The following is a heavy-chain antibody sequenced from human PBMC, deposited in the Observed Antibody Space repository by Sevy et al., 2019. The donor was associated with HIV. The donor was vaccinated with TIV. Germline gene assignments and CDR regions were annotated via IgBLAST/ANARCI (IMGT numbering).Heavy chain of an antibody. Sequence: GESLKISCAASGFTFSEYGMHWVRQAPGKGLEWVAVISHEGRNNKYNADSVKGRFTISRDNSKNKLYLQMNGLRAEDTAIYYCARDRGEFLSSAFNYWGQGTLVTVSS. CDR2: ISHEGRNNK. CDR1: GFTFSEYG. J-gene: IGHJ4*02. V-gene: IGHV3-30*04. CDR3: ARDRGEFLSSAFNY. D-gene: IGHD3-10*01.